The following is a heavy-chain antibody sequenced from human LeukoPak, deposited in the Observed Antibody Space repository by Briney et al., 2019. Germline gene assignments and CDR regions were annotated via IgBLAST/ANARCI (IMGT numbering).Heavy chain of an antibody. Sequence: GGSLTLSCAASGFTVSSNYMSWVRQAPGKGLEWVSVIYSGGSTYYADSVKGRFTISRDNSKNTLYLQMNSLRAEDTAVYYCARDADYGGKGYYYYYYMDVWGKGTTVTVSS. D-gene: IGHD4-23*01. CDR2: IYSGGST. J-gene: IGHJ6*03. V-gene: IGHV3-66*02. CDR1: GFTVSSNY. CDR3: ARDADYGGKGYYYYYYMDV.